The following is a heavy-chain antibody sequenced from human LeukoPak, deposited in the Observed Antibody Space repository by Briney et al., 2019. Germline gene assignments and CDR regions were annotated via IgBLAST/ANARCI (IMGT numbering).Heavy chain of an antibody. D-gene: IGHD3-10*02. CDR2: ISSSGSTI. CDR1: GFTFSSYS. V-gene: IGHV3-48*04. CDR3: AELGVTMIGGV. Sequence: GGSLRLSCAASGFTFSSYSMNWVRQAPGEGLEWVSYISSSGSTIYYADSVKGRFTISRDNAKNSLYLQMNSLRAEDTAVYYCAELGVTMIGGVWGKGTTVTISS. J-gene: IGHJ6*04.